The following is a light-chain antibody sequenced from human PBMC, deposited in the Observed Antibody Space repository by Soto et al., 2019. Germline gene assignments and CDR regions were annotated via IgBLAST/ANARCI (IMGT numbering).Light chain of an antibody. CDR1: QSVSSN. CDR2: GAS. V-gene: IGKV3-15*01. CDR3: QQYNNWPPYT. Sequence: DIVMTQSPATLSVSPGERATLSCRASQSVSSNLAWYQQKPGQAPRLLIYGASTRATGIPARFSGSRSGTEFTLTINSLQSEDFAVYYCQQYNNWPPYTFGQGTKLEIK. J-gene: IGKJ2*01.